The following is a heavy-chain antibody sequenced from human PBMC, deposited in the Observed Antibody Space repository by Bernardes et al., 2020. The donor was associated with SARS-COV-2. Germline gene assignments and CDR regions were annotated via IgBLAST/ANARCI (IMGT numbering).Heavy chain of an antibody. D-gene: IGHD2-15*01. CDR1: GESLIGNY. CDR2: IDPTNGAT. Sequence: ASLKDSCEASGESLIGNYIHWVRQAPGQGLEWMGWIDPTNGATGYAQNFQGRVTMTRDTSVSTAYMEMSSLRRDDTAVYYCGRVKWSTIYGVDYYYMDVWGKGTTVTVSS. J-gene: IGHJ6*03. CDR3: GRVKWSTIYGVDYYYMDV. V-gene: IGHV1-2*02.